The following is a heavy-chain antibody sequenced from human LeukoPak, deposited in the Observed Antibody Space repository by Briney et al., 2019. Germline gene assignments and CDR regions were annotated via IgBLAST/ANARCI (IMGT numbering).Heavy chain of an antibody. CDR1: GFTFGNYG. V-gene: IGHV3-20*04. D-gene: IGHD3-22*01. CDR2: INWNGGST. Sequence: GGSLRLSCAASGFTFGNYGMSWVRQAPGKGLEWVSGINWNGGSTGYADSVEGRFTISRDNAKNSQYLQMNSLRVEDTALYYCARVTGYMIEDYFDYWGQGTLVTVSS. J-gene: IGHJ4*02. CDR3: ARVTGYMIEDYFDY.